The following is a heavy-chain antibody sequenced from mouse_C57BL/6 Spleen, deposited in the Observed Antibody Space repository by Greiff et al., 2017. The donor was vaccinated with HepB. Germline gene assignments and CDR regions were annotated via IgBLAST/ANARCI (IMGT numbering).Heavy chain of an antibody. V-gene: IGHV3-6*01. CDR2: ISYDGSN. J-gene: IGHJ4*01. CDR3: ARAPYYGMDY. Sequence: DVQLQESGPGLVKPSQSLSLTCSVTGYSITSGYYWNWIRQFPGNKLEWMGYISYDGSNNYNPSLKNRISITRDTSKNQFFLKLNSVTTEDTATYYCARAPYYGMDYWGQGTSVTVSS. CDR1: GYSITSGYY.